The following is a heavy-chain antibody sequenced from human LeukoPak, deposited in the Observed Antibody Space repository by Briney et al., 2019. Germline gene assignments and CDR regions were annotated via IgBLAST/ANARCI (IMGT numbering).Heavy chain of an antibody. V-gene: IGHV4-59*01. CDR1: GGSISSYY. CDR2: IYSRGLTRGST. D-gene: IGHD1-26*01. CDR3: ARDQEYSGSYYRYFDY. J-gene: IGHJ4*02. Sequence: SETLSLTCTVSGGSISSYYWSWIRQPPGKGLEWIGYIYSRGLTRGSTNYNPSLKSRVTISVDTSKNQFSLKLSSVTAADTAVYYCARDQEYSGSYYRYFDYWGQGTLVTVSS.